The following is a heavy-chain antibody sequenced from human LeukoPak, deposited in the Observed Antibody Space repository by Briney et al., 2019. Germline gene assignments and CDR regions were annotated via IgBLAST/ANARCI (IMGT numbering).Heavy chain of an antibody. V-gene: IGHV3-23*01. CDR3: AKEGLALDIVVVPADY. CDR1: GFTFSSDA. D-gene: IGHD2-2*03. J-gene: IGHJ4*02. Sequence: GGSLRLSCAASGFTFSSDAMSWVRQAPGKGLEWVSAISGSGVSTYYADSVKGRFTISRDNSKNTLYLQMNGLRAEDTAVYYCAKEGLALDIVVVPADYWGQGTLVTVSS. CDR2: ISGSGVST.